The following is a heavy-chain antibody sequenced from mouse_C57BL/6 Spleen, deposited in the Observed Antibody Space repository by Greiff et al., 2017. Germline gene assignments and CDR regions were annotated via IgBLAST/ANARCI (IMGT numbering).Heavy chain of an antibody. V-gene: IGHV1-64*01. Sequence: VQLQQPGAELVKPGASVKLSCKASGYTFTSYWMHWVKQRPGQGLEWIGMIHPNSGSTNYNEKFKSKATLTVDKSSSTAYMQLSSLTSEDSAVYYCARRGDDYYFDYWGQGTTLTVSS. CDR2: IHPNSGST. CDR1: GYTFTSYW. CDR3: ARRGDDYYFDY. J-gene: IGHJ2*01. D-gene: IGHD2-12*01.